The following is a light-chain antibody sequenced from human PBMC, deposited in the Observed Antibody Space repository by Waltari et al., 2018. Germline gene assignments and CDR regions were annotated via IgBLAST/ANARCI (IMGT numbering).Light chain of an antibody. CDR2: PAS. CDR3: QKFNSAPLT. CDR1: WVIDHY. Sequence: DIQMTQSPSSLSASVGDRVYIPCRASWVIDHYIAWYQQKPGKAPTPLIFPASTLQSAVPSRCSGSGSETDFTLTIRSLQPEDVSIYYCQKFNSAPLTFGGGTKVAIK. J-gene: IGKJ4*01. V-gene: IGKV1-27*01.